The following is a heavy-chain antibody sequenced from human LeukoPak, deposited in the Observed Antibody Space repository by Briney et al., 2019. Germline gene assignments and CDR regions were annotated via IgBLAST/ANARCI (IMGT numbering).Heavy chain of an antibody. D-gene: IGHD2-15*01. CDR2: IKQDGSEK. J-gene: IGHJ4*02. CDR1: GFILNNYW. V-gene: IGHV3-7*01. Sequence: GGSLRLSCDASGFILNNYWISWVRQAPGEGLEWVANIKQDGSEKYYVDSVKGRFTISRDNAKNSLYLQMNSLRAEDTAVYYCARQRRYCSGDNCYQRTFDYWGQGTLVTVSS. CDR3: ARQRRYCSGDNCYQRTFDY.